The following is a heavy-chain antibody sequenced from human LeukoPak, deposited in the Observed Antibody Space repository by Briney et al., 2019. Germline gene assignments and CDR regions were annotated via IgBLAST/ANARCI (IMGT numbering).Heavy chain of an antibody. CDR2: IYYSGST. CDR1: GGSISSYF. Sequence: PSETLSLTCTVSGGSISSYFWSWIRQPPGKGLEWIGYIYYSGSTNYNPSLKSRVTISVDTSKNQFSLKLSSVTAADTAVYYCARSLAGSYGLFDYWGQGTLVTVSS. J-gene: IGHJ4*02. V-gene: IGHV4-59*08. CDR3: ARSLAGSYGLFDY. D-gene: IGHD5-18*01.